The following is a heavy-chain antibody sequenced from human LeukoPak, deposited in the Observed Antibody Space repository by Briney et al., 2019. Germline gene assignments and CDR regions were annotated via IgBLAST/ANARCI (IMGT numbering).Heavy chain of an antibody. Sequence: PSETLSLTCTVSGGSISSSSYYWGWIRQPPGKGLEWIGSIYYSGSTNYNPSLKSRVTISVDTSKNQFSLKLSSVTAADTAVYYCARAPLGSTGSYYYMDVWGKGTTVTVSS. J-gene: IGHJ6*03. V-gene: IGHV4-39*07. CDR1: GGSISSSSYY. CDR2: IYYSGST. D-gene: IGHD2-2*01. CDR3: ARAPLGSTGSYYYMDV.